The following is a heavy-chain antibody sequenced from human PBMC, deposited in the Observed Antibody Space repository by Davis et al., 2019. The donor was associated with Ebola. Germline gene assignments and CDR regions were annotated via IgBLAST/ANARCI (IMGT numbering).Heavy chain of an antibody. CDR1: GFTFSSYG. CDR3: ASATYYYDSSGYYLDY. J-gene: IGHJ4*02. CDR2: ISYDGSNK. V-gene: IGHV3-30*03. D-gene: IGHD3-22*01. Sequence: GESLNISCAASGFTFSSYGMHWVRQAPGKGLEWVAVISYDGSNKYYADSVKGRFTISRDNSKNTLYLQMNSLRAEDTAVYYCASATYYYDSSGYYLDYWGQGTLVTVSS.